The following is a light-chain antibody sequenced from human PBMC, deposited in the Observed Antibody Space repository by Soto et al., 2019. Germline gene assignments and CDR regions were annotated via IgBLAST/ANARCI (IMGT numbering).Light chain of an antibody. Sequence: DIVMTQTPLSSAVTFGQPASSSCRSSQSLVHRDGNTYLSWLQQRQGQPPRLLIDTISNRFSGVPDRFSGSGAGPDCTLKISRVEAEDVGVYYCMQATHLGTFGQGTNLEIK. CDR3: MQATHLGT. V-gene: IGKV2-24*01. J-gene: IGKJ2*01. CDR2: TIS. CDR1: QSLVHRDGNTY.